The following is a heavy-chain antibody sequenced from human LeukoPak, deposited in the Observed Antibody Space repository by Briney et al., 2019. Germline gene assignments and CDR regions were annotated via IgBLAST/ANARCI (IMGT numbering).Heavy chain of an antibody. J-gene: IGHJ4*02. CDR2: ISGSGGST. CDR1: GFTFSSYA. V-gene: IGHV3-23*01. Sequence: PGGSLRLSCAASGFTFSSYAMSWVRQAPGKGLEWVSAISGSGGSTYYADSVKGRFTISRDNSKNTLYLQMNSLRAEDTAVYYCAKDECSGGSCYSGGYWGQGTLVTVSS. CDR3: AKDECSGGSCYSGGY. D-gene: IGHD2-15*01.